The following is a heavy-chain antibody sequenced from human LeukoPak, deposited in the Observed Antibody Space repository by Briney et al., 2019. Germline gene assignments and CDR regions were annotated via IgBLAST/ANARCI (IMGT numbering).Heavy chain of an antibody. J-gene: IGHJ4*02. CDR3: AKDLYDTAMVVNY. Sequence: GGSLRLSCAASGFTFSSYEMNWVRQAPGKGLEWVSYISSSGSTIYYADSVKGRFTISRDNAKNSLYLQMNSLRAEDTAVYYCAKDLYDTAMVVNYWGQGTLVTVSS. V-gene: IGHV3-48*03. D-gene: IGHD5-18*01. CDR1: GFTFSSYE. CDR2: ISSSGSTI.